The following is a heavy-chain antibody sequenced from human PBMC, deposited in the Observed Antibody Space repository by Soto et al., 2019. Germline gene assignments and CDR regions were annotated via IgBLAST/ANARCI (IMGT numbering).Heavy chain of an antibody. J-gene: IGHJ6*02. Sequence: ASVKVSCKASGYPFPCYYMHWVRQAPGQGFDWMGWINPNSGGTNYAQKFQGRVPMTRDTSISTAYMELSRLRSDDTAVYYCARGNGYCSRTSCSLVYYYGMDVWGQGTTVTVSS. V-gene: IGHV1-2*02. CDR3: ARGNGYCSRTSCSLVYYYGMDV. CDR2: INPNSGGT. CDR1: GYPFPCYY. D-gene: IGHD2-2*03.